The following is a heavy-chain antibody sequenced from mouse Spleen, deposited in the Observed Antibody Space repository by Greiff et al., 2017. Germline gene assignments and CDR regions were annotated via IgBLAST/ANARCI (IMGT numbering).Heavy chain of an antibody. J-gene: IGHJ2*01. CDR2: IYPGSGNT. CDR3: ARWMGNRYYFDY. D-gene: IGHD2-1*01. V-gene: IGHV1-76*01. CDR1: GYTFTDYY. Sequence: QVQLQQSGAELVRPGASVKLSCKASGYTFTDYYINWVKQRPGQGLEWIARIYPGSGNTYYNEKFKGKATLTAEKSSSTAYMQLSSLTSEDSAVYFCARWMGNRYYFDYWGQGTTLTVSS.